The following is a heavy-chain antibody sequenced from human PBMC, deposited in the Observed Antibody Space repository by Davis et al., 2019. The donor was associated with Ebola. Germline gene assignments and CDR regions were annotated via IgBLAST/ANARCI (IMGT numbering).Heavy chain of an antibody. V-gene: IGHV1-45*02. CDR2: ITPFNGNT. J-gene: IGHJ3*02. Sequence: SVKVSCKASGGTFNSYAISWVRQAPGQALEWMGWITPFNGNTNYAQKFQDRVTITRDRSMSTAYMELSSLRSEDTAMYYCASSVVVAATQSDAFDIWGQGTMVTVSS. CDR3: ASSVVVAATQSDAFDI. CDR1: GGTFNSYA. D-gene: IGHD2-15*01.